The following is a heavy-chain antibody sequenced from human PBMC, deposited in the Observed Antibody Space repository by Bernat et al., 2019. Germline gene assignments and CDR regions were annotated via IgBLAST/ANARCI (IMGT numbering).Heavy chain of an antibody. CDR1: GFTFSSYS. CDR3: ASMVTRTYYFDY. D-gene: IGHD4-23*01. V-gene: IGHV3-21*01. CDR2: ISSSSSYI. J-gene: IGHJ4*02. Sequence: EVQLVESGGGLVKPGGSLSLSCAASGFTFSSYSMNWVRQAPGKGLDGVSSISSSSSYIYYADSVKGRFTISRDNAKNSLYLQMNILRAEDTAVYYCASMVTRTYYFDYWGQGTLVTVSS.